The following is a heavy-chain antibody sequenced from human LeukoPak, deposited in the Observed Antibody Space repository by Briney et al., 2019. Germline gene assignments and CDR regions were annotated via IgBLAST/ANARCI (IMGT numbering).Heavy chain of an antibody. V-gene: IGHV3-33*01. Sequence: GGSLRLSCAASGFTFSSYGMHWVRQAPGKGLEWVAVICYDGSNKYYADSVKGRFTISRDNSKNTLYLQMNSLRAEDTAVYYCARERGIFGVVIPFDYWGQGTLVTVSS. CDR3: ARERGIFGVVIPFDY. CDR1: GFTFSSYG. CDR2: ICYDGSNK. J-gene: IGHJ4*02. D-gene: IGHD3-3*01.